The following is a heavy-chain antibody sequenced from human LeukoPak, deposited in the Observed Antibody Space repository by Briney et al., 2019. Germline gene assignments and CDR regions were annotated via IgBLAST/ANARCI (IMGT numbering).Heavy chain of an antibody. D-gene: IGHD6-19*01. CDR2: ISSSGSTI. CDR1: GFTFSSYE. CDR3: ARDGGIAVAGDAFDI. V-gene: IGHV3-48*03. Sequence: GSLRLSCAASGFTFSSYEINWVRQAPGKGLEWVSYISSSGSTIYYADSVKGRFTISRDNAKNSLYLQMNSLRAEDTAVYYCARDGGIAVAGDAFDIWGQGTMVTVSS. J-gene: IGHJ3*02.